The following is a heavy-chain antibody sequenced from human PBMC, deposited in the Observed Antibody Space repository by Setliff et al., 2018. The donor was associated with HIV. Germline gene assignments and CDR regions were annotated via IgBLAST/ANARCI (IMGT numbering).Heavy chain of an antibody. V-gene: IGHV7-4-1*02. CDR1: GYTLTNYA. CDR2: FNTETGNP. D-gene: IGHD2-8*02. Sequence: ASVKVSCKASGYTLTNYAISRVRQAPGQGLEWMGWFNTETGNPMYAQGFRGRFVFSLDTSVSTAFLQINRLKAEDTAKYYCARVGSYWSTFDYWGQGALVTVSS. J-gene: IGHJ4*02. CDR3: ARVGSYWSTFDY.